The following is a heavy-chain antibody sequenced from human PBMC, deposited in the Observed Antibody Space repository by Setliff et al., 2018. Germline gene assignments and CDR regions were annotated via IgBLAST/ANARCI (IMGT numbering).Heavy chain of an antibody. D-gene: IGHD3-22*01. Sequence: QAGGSLRLSCVASGFTFSGSAMHWVRQASGKGLEWVGRIRSRPDNYATLYAASVKGRFTISRDDSKNTAYLQMNSLKTEDTAVYYCTRQASPHPDSSGYYYDLKFYYYMDVWGKGTTVTVSS. CDR3: TRQASPHPDSSGYYYDLKFYYYMDV. CDR1: GFTFSGSA. V-gene: IGHV3-73*01. J-gene: IGHJ6*03. CDR2: IRSRPDNYAT.